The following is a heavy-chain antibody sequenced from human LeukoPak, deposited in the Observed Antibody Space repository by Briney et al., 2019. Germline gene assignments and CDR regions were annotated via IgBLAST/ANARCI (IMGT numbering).Heavy chain of an antibody. CDR2: IYHGGST. CDR3: ARGQGRGSSSDWFDP. V-gene: IGHV4-4*02. CDR1: GFTFSAYT. J-gene: IGHJ5*02. Sequence: GSLRLSCAASGFTFSAYTLNWVRQPPGKGLEWIGEIYHGGSTNFNPSLKSRVTISVGKSKNQSSLKLSSVTAADTAVYYCARGQGRGSSSDWFDPWGQGTLVTVSS. D-gene: IGHD6-6*01.